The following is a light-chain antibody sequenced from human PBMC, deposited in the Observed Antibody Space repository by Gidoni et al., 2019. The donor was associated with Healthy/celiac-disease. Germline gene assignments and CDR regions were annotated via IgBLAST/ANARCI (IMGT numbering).Light chain of an antibody. CDR3: QQSYSTPWT. CDR2: SAS. CDR1: QSISSY. Sequence: DIQMTQSPSSLSASVGDRVTITCQASQSISSYLNWYQQKPGKAPKLLIYSASSLQSGVPSRFSGSGSGTDFTRTISSLQPEDFATYYCQQSYSTPWTFGQGTKVEIK. J-gene: IGKJ1*01. V-gene: IGKV1-39*01.